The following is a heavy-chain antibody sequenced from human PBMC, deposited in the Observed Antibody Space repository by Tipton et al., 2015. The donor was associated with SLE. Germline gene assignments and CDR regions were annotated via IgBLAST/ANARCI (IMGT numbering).Heavy chain of an antibody. V-gene: IGHV3-30*18. CDR3: AKDRRYNWNDEDYYYYGMDV. J-gene: IGHJ6*02. Sequence: LRLSCAASGFTFSRHGMHWVRQAPGKGLEWVAVIWYDGNNKYDADSVKGRFTISRDNSKNTLYLQMNSLRAEDTAVYYCAKDRRYNWNDEDYYYYGMDVWGQGTTVTVSS. CDR2: IWYDGNNK. CDR1: GFTFSRHG. D-gene: IGHD1-1*01.